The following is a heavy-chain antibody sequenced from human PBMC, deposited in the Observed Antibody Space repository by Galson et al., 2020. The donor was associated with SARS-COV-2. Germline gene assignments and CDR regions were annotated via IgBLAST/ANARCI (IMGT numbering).Heavy chain of an antibody. D-gene: IGHD3-10*01. Sequence: GGSLKPSCSVYRITLNHDWIIWVRQATGKRQEWDGRLATKRQRGTTEYVAPVKGRFVITRDDSRNTLYLQMNSLKTEDTAVYYCAIRFGGLGYMDVWGKGTTVTVSS. CDR1: RITLNHDW. J-gene: IGHJ6*03. V-gene: IGHV3-15*04. CDR3: AIRFGGLGYMDV. CDR2: LATKRQRGTT.